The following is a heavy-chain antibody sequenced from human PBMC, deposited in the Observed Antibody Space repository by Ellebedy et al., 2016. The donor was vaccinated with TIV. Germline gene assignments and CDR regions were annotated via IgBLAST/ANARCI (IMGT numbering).Heavy chain of an antibody. V-gene: IGHV5-51*01. CDR2: IYPGDDDT. Sequence: GESLKISCQGSGYRFTSYWIGWVRQMPGKGLEWMGIIYPGDDDTRYSPSFQGQVTISADKSISTAYLQWSSLKASDTAIYYCARTSGYSGNWGLDLWGQGTLVTVSS. CDR3: ARTSGYSGNWGLDL. J-gene: IGHJ5*02. CDR1: GYRFTSYW. D-gene: IGHD6-13*01.